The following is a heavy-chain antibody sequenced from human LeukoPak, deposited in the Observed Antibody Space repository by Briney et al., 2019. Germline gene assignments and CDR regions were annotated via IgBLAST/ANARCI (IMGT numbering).Heavy chain of an antibody. V-gene: IGHV1-2*04. CDR3: ARDALTGYWNWFDP. CDR2: INPNSGGT. CDR1: GHTFTGYY. J-gene: IGHJ5*02. D-gene: IGHD3-9*01. Sequence: ASVKVSCKASGHTFTGYYMHWVRQAPGQGLEWMGWINPNSGGTNYAQKFQGWVTMTRDTSISTAYMELSRLRSDDTAVYYCARDALTGYWNWFDPWGQGTLVTVSS.